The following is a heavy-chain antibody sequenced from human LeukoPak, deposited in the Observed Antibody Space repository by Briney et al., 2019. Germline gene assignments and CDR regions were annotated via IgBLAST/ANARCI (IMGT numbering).Heavy chain of an antibody. CDR1: GYTFTGYY. V-gene: IGHV1-46*01. CDR2: INPNSGST. CDR3: ARDKSITIFGVAGDY. Sequence: AAVKVSCKASGYTFTGYYMHWVRQAPEQGLEWMGWINPNSGSTSYAQKFQGRVTMTRDMSTSTVYMELSSLRSEDTAVYYCARDKSITIFGVAGDYWGQGTLVTVSS. J-gene: IGHJ4*02. D-gene: IGHD3-3*01.